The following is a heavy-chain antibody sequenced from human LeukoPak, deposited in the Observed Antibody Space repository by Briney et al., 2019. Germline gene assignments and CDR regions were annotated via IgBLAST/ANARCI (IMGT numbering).Heavy chain of an antibody. J-gene: IGHJ4*02. Sequence: GGSLRLSCAASGFTVFTNDMTWVRQAPGKWLEWVSVLYIEDNTKYADSVQGRFTISRDNSKNTLYLEMNSLRPDGTAVYYCARGVEPLAANTLAYWGQGTLVTVSS. V-gene: IGHV3-53*01. D-gene: IGHD1-14*01. CDR1: GFTVFTND. CDR3: ARGVEPLAANTLAY. CDR2: LYIEDNT.